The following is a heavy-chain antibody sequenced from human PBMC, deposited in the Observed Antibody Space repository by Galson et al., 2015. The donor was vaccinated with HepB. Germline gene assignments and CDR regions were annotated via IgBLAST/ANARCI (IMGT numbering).Heavy chain of an antibody. V-gene: IGHV3-48*03. D-gene: IGHD4-11*01. CDR3: ARDWWGPDYSHTNNWFDP. Sequence: SLRLSCAASGFSFSSYEMNWVRQAPGKGLEWVSKVSSSGSTMYHADSVKGRFTISRDNAKNSVYRQMNSLRAEDTAVYYCARDWWGPDYSHTNNWFDPWGQGTLVTVSS. J-gene: IGHJ5*02. CDR2: VSSSGSTM. CDR1: GFSFSSYE.